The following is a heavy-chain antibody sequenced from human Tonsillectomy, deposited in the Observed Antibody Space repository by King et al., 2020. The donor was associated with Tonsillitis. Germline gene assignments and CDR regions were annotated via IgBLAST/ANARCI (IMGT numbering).Heavy chain of an antibody. Sequence: VQLQRWGAGLLKPSETLSLTCAVYGGSFSGYYWSWIRQPPGKGLEWIGEINHSGSTNYNPSLKSRVTISVDTSKNQFSLKLSSVTAADTALYYCARAGDSSDYADYWGQGTLVTVSS. CDR1: GGSFSGYY. CDR3: ARAGDSSDYADY. CDR2: INHSGST. D-gene: IGHD3-22*01. V-gene: IGHV4-34*01. J-gene: IGHJ4*02.